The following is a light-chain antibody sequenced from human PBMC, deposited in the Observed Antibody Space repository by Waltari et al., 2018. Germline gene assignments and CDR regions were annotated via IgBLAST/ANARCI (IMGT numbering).Light chain of an antibody. CDR3: QQYGRT. J-gene: IGKJ1*01. CDR1: QSVSSSY. CDR2: GTS. Sequence: VLTQSPDTLSLSPGERAALSCRASQSVSSSYLAWYQHKPGQAPRLLIHGTSSRATGVPDRFSGSGSGTDFTLTISGLEPEDFAVYYCQQYGRTFGQGTKVEVK. V-gene: IGKV3-20*01.